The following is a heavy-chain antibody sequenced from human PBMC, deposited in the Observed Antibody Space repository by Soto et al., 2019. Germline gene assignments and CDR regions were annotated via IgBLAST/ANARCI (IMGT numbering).Heavy chain of an antibody. CDR2: ITVYSGTT. CDR3: AKATATGGGAFDF. J-gene: IGHJ3*01. V-gene: IGHV1-18*04. D-gene: IGHD2-8*02. CDR1: GYTFTNYG. Sequence: ASVKVSCKASGYTFTNYGLSWVRQAPGQGLEWMGWITVYSGTTDHVQKFRGRVSMTTDTSTNAAYMELASLRSDDTALYYCAKATATGGGAFDFCGQGTMVTVSS.